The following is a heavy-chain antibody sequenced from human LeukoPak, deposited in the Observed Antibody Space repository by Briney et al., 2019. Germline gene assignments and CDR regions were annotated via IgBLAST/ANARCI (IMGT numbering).Heavy chain of an antibody. V-gene: IGHV3-21*01. J-gene: IGHJ3*02. Sequence: PGGSLRLSCAASGFTFSTSSMNWVRQAPGKGLEWVSSITSSSSHICDADSVKGRFTISRDNAKNSLFLQMNSLRAEDTAVYYCARDQGRIPGRPGAFDIWGQGTMVTVSS. CDR1: GFTFSTSS. CDR2: ITSSSSHI. CDR3: ARDQGRIPGRPGAFDI. D-gene: IGHD6-6*01.